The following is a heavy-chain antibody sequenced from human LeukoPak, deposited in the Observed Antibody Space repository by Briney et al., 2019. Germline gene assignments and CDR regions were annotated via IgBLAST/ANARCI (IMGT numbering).Heavy chain of an antibody. CDR1: GGSLSGSY. CDR2: IYYSGST. V-gene: IGHV4-59*06. J-gene: IGHJ5*02. D-gene: IGHD3-9*01. Sequence: SETLSLTCDVNGGSLSGSYWTWIRQSPGKGLEWIGYIYYSGSTYYNPSLKSRVAISVDTSKNQFSLKLSSVTAADTAVYYCARSGDYDILTGYHPLRWFDPWGQGTLVTVSS. CDR3: ARSGDYDILTGYHPLRWFDP.